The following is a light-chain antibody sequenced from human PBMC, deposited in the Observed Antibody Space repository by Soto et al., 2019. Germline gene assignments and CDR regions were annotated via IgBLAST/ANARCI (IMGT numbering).Light chain of an antibody. J-gene: IGLJ3*02. CDR2: EVS. Sequence: QSVLTQPASVSGSPGQSITISCTGTSSDVGSYNFVSWYQHHPGKAPKLLIYEVSKRPSGVSNRFSGSKSGNTASLTISGLQAEDEADYYCCSYAGSSTLVFGGGTQLTVL. CDR1: SSDVGSYNF. CDR3: CSYAGSSTLV. V-gene: IGLV2-23*02.